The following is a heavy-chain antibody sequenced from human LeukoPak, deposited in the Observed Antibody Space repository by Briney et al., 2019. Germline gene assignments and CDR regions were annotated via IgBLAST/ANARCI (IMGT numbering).Heavy chain of an antibody. CDR1: GFTVSSNS. D-gene: IGHD6-6*01. V-gene: IGHV3-53*01. CDR3: AKGGIAARPFDY. CDR2: IYSDNT. Sequence: GGSLRLSCTVSGFTVSSNSMSWVRQAPGKGLEWVSFIYSDNTHYSDSVKGRFTISRDNSKNTLYLQMNSLRAEDTAVYYCAKGGIAARPFDYWGQGTLVTVSS. J-gene: IGHJ4*02.